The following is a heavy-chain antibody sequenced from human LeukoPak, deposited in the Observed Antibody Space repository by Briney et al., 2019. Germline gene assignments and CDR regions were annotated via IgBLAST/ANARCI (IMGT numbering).Heavy chain of an antibody. CDR1: GFTFSSYS. J-gene: IGHJ4*02. Sequence: GESLKISCAASGFTFSSYSMNWVRQAPGKGLEWVSSISSSSSYIYYADSVKGRFTISRDNAKNSLYLQMNSLRAEDTAVYYCARSGIAVAGWFDYWGQGTLVTVSS. D-gene: IGHD6-19*01. CDR2: ISSSSSYI. CDR3: ARSGIAVAGWFDY. V-gene: IGHV3-21*01.